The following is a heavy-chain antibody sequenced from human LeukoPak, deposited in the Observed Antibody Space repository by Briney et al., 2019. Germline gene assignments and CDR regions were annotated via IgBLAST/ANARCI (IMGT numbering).Heavy chain of an antibody. CDR3: ARDMVRGTQNWFDP. Sequence: ASVKVSCKASGYTFTGYYMHWVRQAPGQGLEWMGWISAYNGNTNYAQKLQGRVTMTTDTSTSTAYMELRSLRSDDTAVYYCARDMVRGTQNWFDPWGQGTLVTVSS. V-gene: IGHV1-18*04. CDR2: ISAYNGNT. J-gene: IGHJ5*02. CDR1: GYTFTGYY. D-gene: IGHD3-10*01.